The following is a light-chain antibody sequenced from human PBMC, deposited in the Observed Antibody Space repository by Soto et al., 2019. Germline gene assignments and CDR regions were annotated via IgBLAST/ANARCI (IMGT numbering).Light chain of an antibody. Sequence: QAVVTQEPSLTVSPGGTVTLTCGSSTGGVTSGHYPYWLQQKPGQVPRTLIYDTNNKHSWTPARFSGSLLGGKAALTLSGAQPEDEAEYHCMLSYTGAQKVFGGGTQLTVL. CDR2: DTN. CDR1: TGGVTSGHY. V-gene: IGLV7-46*01. J-gene: IGLJ2*01. CDR3: MLSYTGAQKV.